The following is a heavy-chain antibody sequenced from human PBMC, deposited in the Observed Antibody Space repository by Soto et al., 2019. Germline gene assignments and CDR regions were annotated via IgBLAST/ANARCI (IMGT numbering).Heavy chain of an antibody. CDR1: GFTFSSYA. CDR2: ISYDGSNK. D-gene: IGHD3-3*01. Sequence: GGSLRLSCAASGFTFSSYAMHWVRQAPGKGLEWVAVISYDGSNKYYADSVKGRFTISRDNSKNTLYLQMNSLRAEDTAVYYCARNLLRFLEWLLPNWFDPWGQGTLVTVSS. V-gene: IGHV3-30-3*01. J-gene: IGHJ5*02. CDR3: ARNLLRFLEWLLPNWFDP.